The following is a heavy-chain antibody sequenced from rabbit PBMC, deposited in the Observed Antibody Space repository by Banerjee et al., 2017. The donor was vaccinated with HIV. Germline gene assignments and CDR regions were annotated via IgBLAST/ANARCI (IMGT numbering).Heavy chain of an antibody. D-gene: IGHD8-1*01. J-gene: IGHJ4*01. Sequence: QLVESGGGLVQPGGSLKLSCKASGFDFSSYWMSWVRQAPGKGLEWIAYINTDSGSTYYASWVNGRFTISRDNAQNTLYLQLNSLTAADTATYFCVKAPGGSAYYTRYFRLWGPGTLVTVS. CDR2: INTDSGST. V-gene: IGHV1S7*01. CDR1: GFDFSSYW. CDR3: VKAPGGSAYYTRYFRL.